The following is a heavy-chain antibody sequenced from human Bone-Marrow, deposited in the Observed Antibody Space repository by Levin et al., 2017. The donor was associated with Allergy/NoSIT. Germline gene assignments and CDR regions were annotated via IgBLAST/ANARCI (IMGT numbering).Heavy chain of an antibody. J-gene: IGHJ4*02. CDR1: GGSFGGYY. Sequence: SETLSLTCAVYGGSFGGYYWTWIRQPPGKGLQWIGASNRGSTSYNASLKSRVTISENTSKNQFSLMLKSVTAADTAVYYCARGFLGWGWPENFYIDAWGQGTPV. CDR2: SNRGST. CDR3: ARGFLGWGWPENFYIDA. V-gene: IGHV4-34*01. D-gene: IGHD3-3*01.